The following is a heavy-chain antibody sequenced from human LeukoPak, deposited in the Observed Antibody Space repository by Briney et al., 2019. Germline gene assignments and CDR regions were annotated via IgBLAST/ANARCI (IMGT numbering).Heavy chain of an antibody. V-gene: IGHV1-46*01. Sequence: ASVKVSCKASGYTFTSCYMHWVRQAPGQGLEWRGLINPSGSSTSYAQKFQGRLSLTRDMSTSTDYMELSSLRSEDTAVYYCARDNSVGDTAWWFDPWGQGTLVTVSS. J-gene: IGHJ5*02. CDR3: ARDNSVGDTAWWFDP. CDR2: INPSGSST. CDR1: GYTFTSCY. D-gene: IGHD1-26*01.